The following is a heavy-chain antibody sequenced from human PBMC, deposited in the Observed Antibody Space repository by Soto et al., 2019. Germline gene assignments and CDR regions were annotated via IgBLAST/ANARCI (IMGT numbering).Heavy chain of an antibody. V-gene: IGHV3-7*05. CDR2: IKDDGGDE. CDR3: ARGSGWIADT. D-gene: IGHD3-3*01. Sequence: EVQLVESGGGLVQPGGSLRLSCAASGFTFSPYWMSWVRQAPGKGLEWVAIIKDDGGDELYLEAVRGRFTISRDNAKKSLSLAMDILRVEDTAVYYCARGSGWIADTWGQGTLVTVSS. J-gene: IGHJ5*02. CDR1: GFTFSPYW.